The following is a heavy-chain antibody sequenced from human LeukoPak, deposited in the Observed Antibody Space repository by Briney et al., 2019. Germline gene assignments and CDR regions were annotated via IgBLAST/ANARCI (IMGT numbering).Heavy chain of an antibody. CDR1: GFTVSSNY. D-gene: IGHD2-21*02. V-gene: IGHV3-53*01. CDR2: IYSGGST. CDR3: ARDRRQSGDGDV. Sequence: AGSLRLSCPASGFTVSSNYMSWVRQAPGKGLEWVSVIYSGGSTYYADSVKGRFTISRDNSKNTLYLQMNSLRAEDTAVYYCARDRRQSGDGDVWGQGTTVTVSS. J-gene: IGHJ6*02.